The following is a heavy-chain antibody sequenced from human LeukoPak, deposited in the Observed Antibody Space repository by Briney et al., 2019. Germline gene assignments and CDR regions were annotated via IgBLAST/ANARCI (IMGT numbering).Heavy chain of an antibody. CDR1: GYTFTGYY. J-gene: IGHJ4*02. CDR3: ARAVAGTIEFDY. Sequence: ASVKVSCKASGYTFTGYYMHWVRQAPGQGLEWMGWINPNSGGSNYAQKFQGRVTMTRDTSISTAYMELSRLRSDDTAVYYCARAVAGTIEFDYWGQGTLVTVSS. D-gene: IGHD6-19*01. CDR2: INPNSGGS. V-gene: IGHV1-2*02.